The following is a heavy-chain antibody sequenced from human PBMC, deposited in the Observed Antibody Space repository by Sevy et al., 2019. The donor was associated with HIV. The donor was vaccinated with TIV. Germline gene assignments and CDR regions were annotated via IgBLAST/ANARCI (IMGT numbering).Heavy chain of an antibody. Sequence: GGSLRLSCTASGFTFSSYEMNWVRQAPGKWLEWVSYISNSGSNIYYSDYVKGRFTISRDNAKNSLYLQMNSLRAEDTAVYYCARSWEQQLHDAFDIWGQGTMVTVSS. CDR3: ARSWEQQLHDAFDI. V-gene: IGHV3-48*03. CDR1: GFTFSSYE. CDR2: ISNSGSNI. D-gene: IGHD6-13*01. J-gene: IGHJ3*02.